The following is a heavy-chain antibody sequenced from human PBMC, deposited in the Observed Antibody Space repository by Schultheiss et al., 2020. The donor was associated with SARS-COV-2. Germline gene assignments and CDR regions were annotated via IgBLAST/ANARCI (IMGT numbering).Heavy chain of an antibody. V-gene: IGHV4-59*12. Sequence: SQTLSLTCTVSGGSISSYYWSWIRQPPGKGLEWIGYIYYSGSTYYNPSLKSRVTISVDTSKNQFSLQLNSVTPEDTAVYYCARSLYDFWSGYQRGFDYWGQGTLVTVSS. J-gene: IGHJ4*02. CDR3: ARSLYDFWSGYQRGFDY. D-gene: IGHD3-3*01. CDR1: GGSISSYY. CDR2: IYYSGST.